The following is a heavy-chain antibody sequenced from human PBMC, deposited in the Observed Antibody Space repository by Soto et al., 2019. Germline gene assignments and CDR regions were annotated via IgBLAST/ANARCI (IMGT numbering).Heavy chain of an antibody. V-gene: IGHV1-69*13. D-gene: IGHD6-13*01. Sequence: SVKVSCKASGGTFSSYAISWVRQAPGQGLEWMGGIIPIFGTANYAQKFQGRVTITADESTSTAYMELSSLRSEDTAVYYCARAHSSSWARYYYYVMDVWGQGSTVTVSS. CDR3: ARAHSSSWARYYYYVMDV. J-gene: IGHJ6*02. CDR2: IIPIFGTA. CDR1: GGTFSSYA.